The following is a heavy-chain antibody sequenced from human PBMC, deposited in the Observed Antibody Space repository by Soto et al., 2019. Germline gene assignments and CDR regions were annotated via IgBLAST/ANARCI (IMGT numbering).Heavy chain of an antibody. CDR1: GYSCISYF. CDR2: IRVFKGNT. Sequence: AASLSGSFKASGYSCISYFMIWFLQSPGQWLELMGWIRVFKGNTNYAQRVQGIVSMTTDTSTSTAYMDLRSLRSDDTAVYYCVTDLDGSGIYYNEY. D-gene: IGHD3-22*01. CDR3: VTDLDGSGIYYNEY. J-gene: IGHJ1*01. V-gene: IGHV1-18*01.